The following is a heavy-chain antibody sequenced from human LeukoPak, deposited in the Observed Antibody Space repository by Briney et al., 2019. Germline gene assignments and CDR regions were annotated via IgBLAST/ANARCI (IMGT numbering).Heavy chain of an antibody. Sequence: GGSLRLSCVVSGFTFSTYAMSWVRQAPGKGLEWVSAISGSGGSTYYADSVKGRFTISRDNSKNTLYLQMNSLRAEDTAVYYCARVDTAMDSYYYYGMDVWGQGTTVTVSS. CDR1: GFTFSTYA. J-gene: IGHJ6*02. CDR2: ISGSGGST. V-gene: IGHV3-23*01. D-gene: IGHD5-18*01. CDR3: ARVDTAMDSYYYYGMDV.